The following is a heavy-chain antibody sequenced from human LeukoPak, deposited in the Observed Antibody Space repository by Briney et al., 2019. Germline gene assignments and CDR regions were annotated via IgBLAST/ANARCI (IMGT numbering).Heavy chain of an antibody. CDR2: IYTSGST. V-gene: IGHV4-4*09. J-gene: IGHJ4*02. Sequence: SETLSLTCTVSGGSICSYYWSWIRQPPGKGLEWIGYIYTSGSTNYNPSLKSRVTISVDTSKNQFSLKLSSVTAADTAVYYCARSLRVAAAGYYFDYWGQGTLVTVSS. CDR3: ARSLRVAAAGYYFDY. CDR1: GGSICSYY. D-gene: IGHD6-13*01.